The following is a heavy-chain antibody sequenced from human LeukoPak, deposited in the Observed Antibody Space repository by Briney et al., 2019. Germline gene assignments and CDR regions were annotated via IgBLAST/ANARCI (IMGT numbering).Heavy chain of an antibody. CDR2: ISGSGGST. D-gene: IGHD5-24*01. J-gene: IGHJ4*02. V-gene: IGHV3-23*01. CDR1: GFTFSSYA. CDR3: AKDKMEMTTWGCFDY. Sequence: GGSLRLSCAASGFTFSSYAVSWVRQAPGKGLEWVSGISGSGGSTYYTDSVKGWFTISRDNSKNTLYLQMNSLRAEDTAVYYCAKDKMEMTTWGCFDYWGQGTLVTVSS.